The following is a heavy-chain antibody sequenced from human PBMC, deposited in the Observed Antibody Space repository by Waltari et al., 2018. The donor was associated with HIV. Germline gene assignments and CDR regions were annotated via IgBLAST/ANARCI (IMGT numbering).Heavy chain of an antibody. CDR2: IIPIFGTA. V-gene: IGHV1-69*01. Sequence: QVQLVQSGAEVKKPGSSVKVSCKASGGTFSSYAISWVRQAPGQGLEWMGGIIPIFGTANYAQKFQGRVTITADESTSTAYMELSSLRSEDTAVYYCASTLGYYYDSSGYLGTWGQGTLVTVSS. D-gene: IGHD3-22*01. CDR3: ASTLGYYYDSSGYLGT. J-gene: IGHJ5*02. CDR1: GGTFSSYA.